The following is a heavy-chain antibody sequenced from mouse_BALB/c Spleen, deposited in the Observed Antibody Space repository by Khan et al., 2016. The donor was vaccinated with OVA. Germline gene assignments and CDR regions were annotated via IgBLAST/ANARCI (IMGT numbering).Heavy chain of an antibody. Sequence: EVQLLETGGGLVQPGGSRGLSCEGSGFTFSGFWMSWVRQTPGKTLEWIGDINSDGSAINYAPSIKDRFTIFRDNDKSTLYLQMSNVRSEDTATXVCMIYGNYWYFDVWGAGTTVTVSS. CDR3: MIYGNYWYFDV. CDR2: INSDGSAI. CDR1: GFTFSGFW. D-gene: IGHD2-1*01. V-gene: IGHV11-2*02. J-gene: IGHJ1*01.